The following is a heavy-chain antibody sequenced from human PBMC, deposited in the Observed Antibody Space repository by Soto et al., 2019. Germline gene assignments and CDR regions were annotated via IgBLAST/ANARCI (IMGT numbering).Heavy chain of an antibody. CDR3: AREGCSGGSCYFVSWLDP. V-gene: IGHV1-46*03. CDR1: GYTFTSYY. CDR2: INPSGGST. Sequence: GASVKVSCKASGYTFTSYYMHWVREAPGQGLEWMGIINPSGGSTSYAQKFQGRVTMTRDTSTSTVYMELSSLRSEDTAVYYCAREGCSGGSCYFVSWLDPWGQGTLVTVSS. D-gene: IGHD2-15*01. J-gene: IGHJ5*02.